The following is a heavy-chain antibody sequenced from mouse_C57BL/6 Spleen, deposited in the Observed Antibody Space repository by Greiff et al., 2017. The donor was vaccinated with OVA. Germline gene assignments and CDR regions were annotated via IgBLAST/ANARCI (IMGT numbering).Heavy chain of an antibody. CDR3: ARRMLYGNYGAY. Sequence: QVQLQQPGAELVKPGASVKMSCKASGYTFTSYWITWVKQRPGQGLEWIGDIYPGSGSTNYNEKFKSKATLTVDTSSSTAYMQLSSLTSEDSAVYYCARRMLYGNYGAYWGQGTLVTVSA. CDR2: IYPGSGST. D-gene: IGHD2-1*01. V-gene: IGHV1-55*01. CDR1: GYTFTSYW. J-gene: IGHJ3*01.